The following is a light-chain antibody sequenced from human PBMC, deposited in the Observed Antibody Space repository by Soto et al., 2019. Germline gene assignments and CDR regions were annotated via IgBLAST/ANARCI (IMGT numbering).Light chain of an antibody. CDR3: QQRSNWPPIT. Sequence: EIVRTRSIFALSLSPGERASLSCSASQSVGSKLAWYQQKPGQAPRLLIYDASNRATGIPARFSGSGSGTDFTLTISSLEPEDFAVYYCQQRSNWPPITFGQGTRLEIK. V-gene: IGKV3-11*01. CDR2: DAS. CDR1: QSVGSK. J-gene: IGKJ5*01.